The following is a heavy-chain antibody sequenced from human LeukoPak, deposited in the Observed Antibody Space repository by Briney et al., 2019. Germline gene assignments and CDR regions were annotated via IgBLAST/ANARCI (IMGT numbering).Heavy chain of an antibody. CDR1: GGSISSSSYY. CDR3: ARHHRAYYYDSSGYYGSRVALDFDY. J-gene: IGHJ4*02. D-gene: IGHD3-22*01. CDR2: IYYSGST. V-gene: IGHV4-39*01. Sequence: SETLSLTCTVSGGSISSSSYYWGWIRQPPGKRLEWIGSIYYSGSTYYNPSLKSRVTISVDTSKNQFSLKLSSVTAADTAVYYCARHHRAYYYDSSGYYGSRVALDFDYWGQGTLVTVSS.